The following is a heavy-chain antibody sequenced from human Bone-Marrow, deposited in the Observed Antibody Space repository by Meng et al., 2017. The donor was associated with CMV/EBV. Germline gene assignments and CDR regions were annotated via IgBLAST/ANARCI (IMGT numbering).Heavy chain of an antibody. D-gene: IGHD2-2*01. J-gene: IGHJ4*02. V-gene: IGHV1-2*02. CDR2: INPNSGGT. CDR1: GYTFTGYY. Sequence: ASVKVSCKASGYTFTGYYMHWVRQAPGQGLEWMGWINPNSGGTNYAQKFQGRVTMTRDRSISTAYMELSRLRSDDTAVYYCARDRGYCSSTSCPPFDYWGQGTLVTVSS. CDR3: ARDRGYCSSTSCPPFDY.